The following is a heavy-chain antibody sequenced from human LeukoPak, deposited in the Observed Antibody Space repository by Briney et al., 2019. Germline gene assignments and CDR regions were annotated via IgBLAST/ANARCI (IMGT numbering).Heavy chain of an antibody. Sequence: SETLSLTCTVSGYSISSGYYWGWIRQPPGKGLEWIGSIYHSGSTYYNPSLKSRVTISVDTSKNQFSLKLSSVTAADTAVYYCARRGYYYDFWSGYYRPYYFDYWGQGTLVTVSS. CDR1: GYSISSGYY. J-gene: IGHJ4*02. CDR3: ARRGYYYDFWSGYYRPYYFDY. D-gene: IGHD3-3*01. V-gene: IGHV4-38-2*02. CDR2: IYHSGST.